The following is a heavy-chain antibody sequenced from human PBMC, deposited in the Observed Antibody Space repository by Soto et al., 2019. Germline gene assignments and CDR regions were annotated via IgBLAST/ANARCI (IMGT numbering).Heavy chain of an antibody. CDR2: IYYSGST. CDR3: ARDRDYGGSSGGYNWFDP. D-gene: IGHD2-15*01. V-gene: IGHV4-61*01. Sequence: NPSETLSLTCTVSGGSVSSGSYYWSWIRQPPGKGLEWIGYIYYSGSTNYNPSLKSRVTISVDTSKNQFSLKLSSVTAADTAVYYCARDRDYGGSSGGYNWFDPWGQGTLVTVSS. J-gene: IGHJ5*02. CDR1: GGSVSSGSYY.